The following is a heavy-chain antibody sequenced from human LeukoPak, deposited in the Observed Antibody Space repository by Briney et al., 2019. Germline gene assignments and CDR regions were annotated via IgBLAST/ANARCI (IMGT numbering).Heavy chain of an antibody. J-gene: IGHJ4*02. D-gene: IGHD5-12*01. Sequence: SETLSLTCAVYGVSFSGYYWSWIRQPPGKGLEWLGEINHSGSTNYNPSLKSRVTISVDTSKNQFSLKLSSVTAADTAVYYCARGQAYEAQKYYFDYWGQGTLVTVSS. CDR1: GVSFSGYY. CDR3: ARGQAYEAQKYYFDY. V-gene: IGHV4-34*01. CDR2: INHSGST.